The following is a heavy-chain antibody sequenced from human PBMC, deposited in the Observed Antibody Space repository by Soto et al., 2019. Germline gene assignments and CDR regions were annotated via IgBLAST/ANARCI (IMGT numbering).Heavy chain of an antibody. J-gene: IGHJ3*02. D-gene: IGHD3-10*01. CDR1: GFTFSTYA. Sequence: EVQLLESGGGLVQPGGSLRLSCAASGFTFSTYAMSWVRQAPGKGLEWVSAISGSGGSTFYADSVKGRFTISRHNSINTLYLQMNSLRTEDTAVYYCAHPRGFGIFDAYDIWGQGTKVTVSS. V-gene: IGHV3-23*01. CDR2: ISGSGGST. CDR3: AHPRGFGIFDAYDI.